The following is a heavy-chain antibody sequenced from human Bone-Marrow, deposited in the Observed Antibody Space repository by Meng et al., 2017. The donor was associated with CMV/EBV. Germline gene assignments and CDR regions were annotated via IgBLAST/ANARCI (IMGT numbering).Heavy chain of an antibody. V-gene: IGHV3-21*01. Sequence: ETLSLTCAASGFTFSSYSMNWVRQAPGKGLEWVSSISSSSSYIYYADSVKGRFTISRDNAKSSLYLQMNSLRVEDTAVYYCARKSAVGTTWWLDPCGEATLAASSS. D-gene: IGHD1-26*01. CDR3: ARKSAVGTTWWLDP. CDR2: ISSSSSYI. J-gene: IGHJ5*02. CDR1: GFTFSSYS.